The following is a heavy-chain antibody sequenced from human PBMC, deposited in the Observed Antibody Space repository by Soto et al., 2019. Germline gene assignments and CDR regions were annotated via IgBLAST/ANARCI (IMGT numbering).Heavy chain of an antibody. Sequence: EVQLLESGGGWLHPGGSRGLSVAASGSSFANYPLGGFHRPPGKGLEWLSGIGGRGTSAYYADSVKGRFAISRDNSENTVFLQLNSLSADDTAVYFCAKSRYVDSSGDFYDFWGQGTLVTVSS. J-gene: IGHJ4*02. CDR3: AKSRYVDSSGDFYDF. V-gene: IGHV3-23*01. D-gene: IGHD3-22*01. CDR2: IGGRGTSA. CDR1: GSSFANYP.